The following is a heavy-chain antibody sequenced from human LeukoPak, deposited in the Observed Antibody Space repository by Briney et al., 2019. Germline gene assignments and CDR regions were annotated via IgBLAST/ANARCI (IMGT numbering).Heavy chain of an antibody. D-gene: IGHD4-11*01. Sequence: SGGSLRLSXAASGFTFSSYGMHWVRQAPGKGLEWLAFIRYDGSNKYYADSVKGRFTISRDNSKNTLYLQMNSLRAEDTAVYYCARATVTTTGWFDPWGQGTLVTVSS. V-gene: IGHV3-30*02. CDR2: IRYDGSNK. CDR3: ARATVTTTGWFDP. CDR1: GFTFSSYG. J-gene: IGHJ5*02.